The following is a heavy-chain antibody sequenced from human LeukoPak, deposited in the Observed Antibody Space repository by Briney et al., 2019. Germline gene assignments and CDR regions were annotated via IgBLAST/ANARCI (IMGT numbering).Heavy chain of an antibody. CDR3: ARGPRGSGSYYKY. D-gene: IGHD3-10*01. J-gene: IGHJ4*02. CDR2: INPSGST. CDR1: GGSFSGYY. Sequence: SETLSLTCAVYGGSFSGYYGNWIRQPPGKGLEWIGEINPSGSTNYNPSLKSRVAISVDTSKNQFSLKLSSVTAADTAVYYCARGPRGSGSYYKYWSQGSLVTVSS. V-gene: IGHV4-34*01.